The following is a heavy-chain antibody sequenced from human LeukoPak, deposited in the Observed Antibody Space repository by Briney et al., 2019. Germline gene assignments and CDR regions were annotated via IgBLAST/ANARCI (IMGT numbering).Heavy chain of an antibody. CDR3: ARSSVTGHFDF. CDR2: IILPLDIT. D-gene: IGHD6-19*01. V-gene: IGHV1-69*04. CDR1: GYTFTYHA. J-gene: IGHJ4*02. Sequence: SVKVSCKASGYTFTYHAMHWVRQAPGQGLEWMGKIILPLDITNYAQQFQGGVTITTDKSTDTVFLELSSLRSQDTAVYYCARSSVTGHFDFWGQGTLVTVSS.